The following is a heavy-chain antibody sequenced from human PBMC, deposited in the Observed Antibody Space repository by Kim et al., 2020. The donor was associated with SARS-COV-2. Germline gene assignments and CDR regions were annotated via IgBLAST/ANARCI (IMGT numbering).Heavy chain of an antibody. J-gene: IGHJ5*02. V-gene: IGHV3-20*01. CDR2: INWNGGST. CDR3: ARLNYYGSGGVDP. Sequence: GGSLRLSCAASGFTFADYGMSWVRQAPGKGLEWVSGINWNGGSTGYADSVKGRFTISRDNAKNSLYLQMNSLRAEDTALYHCARLNYYGSGGVDPWGQGTLVTVSS. D-gene: IGHD3-10*01. CDR1: GFTFADYG.